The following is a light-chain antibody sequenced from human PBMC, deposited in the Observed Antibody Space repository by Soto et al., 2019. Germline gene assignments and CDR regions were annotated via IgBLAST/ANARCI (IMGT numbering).Light chain of an antibody. CDR1: RTIATY. CDR2: AAA. V-gene: IGKV1-39*01. Sequence: DIQMTQSPSSLSASVGDRVTITCRASRTIATYLNWYHQKPGQAPKLLIYAAARLQSGVPSRFSGSGSGTEFTLTISSLQPEDFATFFCQQSYSSPWTFGQGTKVEIK. J-gene: IGKJ1*01. CDR3: QQSYSSPWT.